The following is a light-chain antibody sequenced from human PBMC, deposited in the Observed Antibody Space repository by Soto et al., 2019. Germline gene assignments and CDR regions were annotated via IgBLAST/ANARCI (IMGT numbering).Light chain of an antibody. CDR2: DAS. J-gene: IGKJ5*01. CDR1: QSVKTF. Sequence: EIVLTQSPATLSFSPEEIATLSCSASQSVKTFLVWYQQRPGQAPRLLIYDASHRAAGIPARFSVSGFGTDFTLTISSLEPEDFAVYYCQKRSNWPLNFGGGTRLEIK. CDR3: QKRSNWPLN. V-gene: IGKV3-11*01.